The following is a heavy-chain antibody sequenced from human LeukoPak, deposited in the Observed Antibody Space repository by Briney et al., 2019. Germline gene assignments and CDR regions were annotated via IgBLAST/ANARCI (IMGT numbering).Heavy chain of an antibody. CDR3: ARNLCGGDCYSADYYYMDV. V-gene: IGHV4-30-2*02. Sequence: SQTLSLTCAVSGGSISSGGYSWSWIRQPPGKGLEWIGYIYHSGSTYYNPCLKSRVTISVDTSKNQFSLKLSSVTAADTAVYYCARNLCGGDCYSADYYYMDVWGKGTTVTVSS. J-gene: IGHJ6*03. CDR2: IYHSGST. CDR1: GGSISSGGYS. D-gene: IGHD2-21*01.